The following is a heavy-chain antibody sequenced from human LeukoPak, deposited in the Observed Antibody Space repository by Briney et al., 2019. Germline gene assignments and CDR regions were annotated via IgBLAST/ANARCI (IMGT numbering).Heavy chain of an antibody. V-gene: IGHV3-33*01. J-gene: IGHJ4*02. Sequence: GRSLRLSCAASEFTFSSYAMHWVRQAPGKGLEWVAAIWYDGSNKYYADSVKGRFTISRDNSKNTLYLQMNSLRAEDTAVYSCASTASAGATRGYFDSWGQGTLVTVSS. D-gene: IGHD1-26*01. CDR2: IWYDGSNK. CDR1: EFTFSSYA. CDR3: ASTASAGATRGYFDS.